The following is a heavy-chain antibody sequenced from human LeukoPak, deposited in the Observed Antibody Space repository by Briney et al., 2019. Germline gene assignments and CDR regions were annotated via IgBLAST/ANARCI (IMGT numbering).Heavy chain of an antibody. CDR2: IYYSGST. Sequence: SETLSLTCAVYGGSFSGYYWSWIRQPPGKGLEWIGSIYYSGSTYYNPSLKSRVTISVDTSKNQFSLKLSSVTAADTAVYYCASSPMVRGGIDYWGQGTLVTVSS. V-gene: IGHV4-34*01. CDR1: GGSFSGYY. D-gene: IGHD3-10*01. J-gene: IGHJ4*02. CDR3: ASSPMVRGGIDY.